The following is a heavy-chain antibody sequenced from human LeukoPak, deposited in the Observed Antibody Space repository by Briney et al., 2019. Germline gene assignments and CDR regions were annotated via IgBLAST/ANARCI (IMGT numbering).Heavy chain of an antibody. CDR3: AKDQHYYGSGSYLDY. V-gene: IGHV3-30*02. J-gene: IGHJ4*02. D-gene: IGHD3-10*01. CDR2: IPYDGSNK. Sequence: GGSLRLSCAASGFTFSAFGMHWVRQAPGKGLEWVTFIPYDGSNKYYADSVKGRFTISRDNSKNTLYLQMNSLRAEDTAVYYCAKDQHYYGSGSYLDYWGQGTLVTVSS. CDR1: GFTFSAFG.